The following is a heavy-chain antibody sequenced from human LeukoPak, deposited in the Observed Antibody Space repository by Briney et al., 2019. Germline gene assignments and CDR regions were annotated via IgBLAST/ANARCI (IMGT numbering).Heavy chain of an antibody. CDR3: ARGSRLGVVGRDAFDI. CDR1: GFTFSNYG. V-gene: IGHV3-21*01. J-gene: IGHJ3*02. Sequence: GGSLRLSCAASGFTFSNYGMSWVRQTPGKGLEWVSCISSDSNYIYYPDSLKGRFTISRDNAKNSLYLQINSLRAEDTAVYYCARGSRLGVVGRDAFDIWGQGTMVTVSS. D-gene: IGHD3-3*01. CDR2: ISSDSNYI.